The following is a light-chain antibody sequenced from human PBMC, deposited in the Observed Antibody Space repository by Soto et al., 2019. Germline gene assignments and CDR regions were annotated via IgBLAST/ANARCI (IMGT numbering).Light chain of an antibody. CDR1: SSNIGSNT. CDR3: AAWDDSLNVPV. Sequence: QSVLPQPPSASVTPGQRVTISCSGSSSNIGSNTVNWYQQLPGTAPKLLIYSNNQRPSGVPDRFSGSKSGTSASLAISGLQSEDEADYYCAAWDDSLNVPVFGGGTKLTVL. CDR2: SNN. J-gene: IGLJ2*01. V-gene: IGLV1-44*01.